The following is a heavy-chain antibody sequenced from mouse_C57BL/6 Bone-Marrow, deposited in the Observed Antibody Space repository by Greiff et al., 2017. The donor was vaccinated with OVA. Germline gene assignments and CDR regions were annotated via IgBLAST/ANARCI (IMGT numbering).Heavy chain of an antibody. J-gene: IGHJ3*01. CDR1: GFTFSSYA. V-gene: IGHV5-9-1*02. CDR2: ISSGGDYI. Sequence: EVNVVESGEGLVKPGGSLKLSCAASGFTFSSYAMSWVRQTPEKRLEWVAYISSGGDYIYYADPVKGRFTISRDNARNTLYLQMSSLKSEDTAMYYCTRDYGFVAYWGQGTLVTVSA. D-gene: IGHD2-2*01. CDR3: TRDYGFVAY.